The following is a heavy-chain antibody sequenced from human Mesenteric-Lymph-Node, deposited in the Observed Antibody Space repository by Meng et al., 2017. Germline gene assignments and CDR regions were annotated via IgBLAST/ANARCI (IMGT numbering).Heavy chain of an antibody. CDR1: RFTFSSYS. J-gene: IGHJ4*02. V-gene: IGHV3-21*01. D-gene: IGHD4-23*01. CDR2: ITSSGRYI. CDR3: ASNGGGSDY. Sequence: EVQLVESGGGLVKPGGSLRLSCAASRFTFSSYSMNWVRQAPGKGLEWVSSITSSGRYIYYADSVKGRLTISRDNAKNSLYLQMNSLRVEDTAVYYCASNGGGSDYWGQGTLVTVSS.